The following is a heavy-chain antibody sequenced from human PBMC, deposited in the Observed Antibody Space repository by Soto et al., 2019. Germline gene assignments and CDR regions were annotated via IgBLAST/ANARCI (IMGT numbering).Heavy chain of an antibody. CDR1: GGTFSSYA. J-gene: IGHJ4*02. Sequence: QVQLVQSGAEVKNPGSSVKVSCKASGGTFSSYASSWVRQAPGQGLEWMGGIIPIFDTANYAQKFQCRVTSTAEESTQTDYMELSSLRADYTAVYYWARGTLEGIGGYDVGNDWGQGTLVTVSS. CDR2: IIPIFDTA. D-gene: IGHD5-12*01. V-gene: IGHV1-69*01. CDR3: ARGTLEGIGGYDVGND.